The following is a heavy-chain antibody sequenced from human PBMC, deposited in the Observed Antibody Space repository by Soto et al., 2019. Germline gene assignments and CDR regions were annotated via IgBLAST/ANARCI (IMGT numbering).Heavy chain of an antibody. CDR1: GGIFTHYA. Sequence: SVTVACKASGGIFTHYAISWVRQAPGQGLEWMGGIITIFGTANYEQQFQGRVTITADESTSTAYMELSSLRSEDTAVYYCAKGNYRTNWFAPWGQGTLGNVSS. CDR2: IITIFGTA. J-gene: IGHJ5*02. CDR3: AKGNYRTNWFAP. V-gene: IGHV1-69*13. D-gene: IGHD1-7*01.